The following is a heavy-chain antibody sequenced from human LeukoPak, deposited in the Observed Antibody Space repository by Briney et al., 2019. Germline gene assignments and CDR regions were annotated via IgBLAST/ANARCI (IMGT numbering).Heavy chain of an antibody. CDR1: GFTFSSHW. J-gene: IGHJ4*02. Sequence: HPGGSLRLSCAASGFTFSSHWMHWVRQAPGKGLVWVSRIKDDGSHTNYADSVKGRFTISRDNAKNTLSLQMNSLRAEDTAVYYCARGSGIITGIDEWGQGTLVTVSS. V-gene: IGHV3-74*01. CDR2: IKDDGSHT. D-gene: IGHD6-25*01. CDR3: ARGSGIITGIDE.